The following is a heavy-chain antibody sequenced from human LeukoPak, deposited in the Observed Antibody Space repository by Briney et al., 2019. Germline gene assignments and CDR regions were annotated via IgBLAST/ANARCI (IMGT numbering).Heavy chain of an antibody. Sequence: PGGSLSLSCAASGFTFSDYYMSWIRQAPRKGLEWVSYVSSSCSTIYYADSVKGRFTISRDNAKNSLYLQTNSLRAEDTAVYYCASPSYDLWSGFYYWGQGTLVTVSS. D-gene: IGHD3-3*01. CDR2: VSSSCSTI. J-gene: IGHJ4*02. V-gene: IGHV3-11*04. CDR1: GFTFSDYY. CDR3: ASPSYDLWSGFYY.